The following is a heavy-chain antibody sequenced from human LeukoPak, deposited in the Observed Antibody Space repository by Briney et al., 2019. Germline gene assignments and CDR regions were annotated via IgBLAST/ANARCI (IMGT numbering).Heavy chain of an antibody. Sequence: PGESLKISCKGSGYSFTTYWIGWVRQMPGKGLEWMGIIYPGDSDTRYSPSFQGQVTISADKSINTAYLQWSSLKASDTAMYYCARHHDYYGSGSFDYWGQGTLVTVSS. V-gene: IGHV5-51*01. CDR3: ARHHDYYGSGSFDY. J-gene: IGHJ4*02. D-gene: IGHD3-10*01. CDR1: GYSFTTYW. CDR2: IYPGDSDT.